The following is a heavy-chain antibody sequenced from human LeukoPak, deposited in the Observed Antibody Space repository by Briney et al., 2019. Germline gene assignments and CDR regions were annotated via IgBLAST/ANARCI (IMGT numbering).Heavy chain of an antibody. J-gene: IGHJ4*02. CDR2: IKQDGSEK. CDR1: GFTFSSYW. Sequence: GGSLRLSCAASGFTFSSYWMSWVRQAPGKGLEWVANIKQDGSEKYYVDSVKGRFTISRDNAKNSLYLQMNSLRAEDTAVYYCARDETSYYDFWSGDFDYWGQGTLVTVSP. CDR3: ARDETSYYDFWSGDFDY. V-gene: IGHV3-7*01. D-gene: IGHD3-3*01.